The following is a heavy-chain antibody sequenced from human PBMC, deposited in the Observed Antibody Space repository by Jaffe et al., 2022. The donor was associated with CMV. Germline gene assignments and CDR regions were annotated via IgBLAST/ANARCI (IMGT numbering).Heavy chain of an antibody. CDR2: IYSGGVT. V-gene: IGHV3-53*01. CDR1: GFTVNTNY. J-gene: IGHJ4*02. Sequence: VQLVESGGGLIQPGGSLRLSCTISGFTVNTNYMSWVRQAPGKGLEWVSVIYSGGVTFYADSVKGRLTISRDTSKNTLYLQMNSLRAEDTAVYYCARDRGTTLDYWGQGALVTVSS. D-gene: IGHD4-4*01. CDR3: ARDRGTTLDY.